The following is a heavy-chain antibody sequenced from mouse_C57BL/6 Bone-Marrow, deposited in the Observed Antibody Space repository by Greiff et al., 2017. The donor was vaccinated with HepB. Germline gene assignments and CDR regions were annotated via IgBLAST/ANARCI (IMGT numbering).Heavy chain of an antibody. V-gene: IGHV7-3*01. CDR1: GFTFTDYY. D-gene: IGHD2-3*01. CDR3: ARSDGLGTFDY. CDR2: IRNKANGYTT. Sequence: EVQLVESGGGLVQPGGSLSLSCAASGFTFTDYYMSWVRQPPGKALEWLGFIRNKANGYTTEYSASVKVRFTISRDNSQRILYLQMNALRAEDSATYYCARSDGLGTFDYWGQGTTLTVSS. J-gene: IGHJ2*01.